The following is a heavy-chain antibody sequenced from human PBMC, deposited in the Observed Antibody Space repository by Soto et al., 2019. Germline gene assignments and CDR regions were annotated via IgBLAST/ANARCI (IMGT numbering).Heavy chain of an antibody. CDR1: VGSISSYY. CDR2: ISNIGFT. CDR3: TTQGFGGLHGLVDV. D-gene: IGHD3-10*01. Sequence: TLSVTWPFSVGSISSYYCGWIRLSPGKGLEWIGYISNIGFTRYNPSLKSRVSISVDTSKNQFSLKLTSVTAADTAVYYCTTQGFGGLHGLVDVWGQGTTVTVSS. J-gene: IGHJ6*02. V-gene: IGHV4-59*08.